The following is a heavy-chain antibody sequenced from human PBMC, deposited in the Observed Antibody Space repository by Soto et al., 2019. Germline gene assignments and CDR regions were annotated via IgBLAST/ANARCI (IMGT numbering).Heavy chain of an antibody. J-gene: IGHJ6*02. D-gene: IGHD3-16*01. CDR2: FDPEDGET. CDR3: AYHYDLTSYYYYYGMDV. V-gene: IGHV1-24*01. Sequence: QVQLVQSGAEVKKPGASVKVSCKVSGYTLTELSMHWVRQAPGKGLEWMGGFDPEDGETIYAQKFQGRVTMTADTSTDTAYSDVTSLRSKDTAVYYCAYHYDLTSYYYYYGMDVWGQGTTVTVSS. CDR1: GYTLTELS.